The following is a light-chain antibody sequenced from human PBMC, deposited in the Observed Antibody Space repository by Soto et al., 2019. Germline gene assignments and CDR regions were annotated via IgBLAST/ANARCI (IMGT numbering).Light chain of an antibody. CDR2: EVT. V-gene: IGLV2-8*01. Sequence: QSALTQPPSASGSPGQSVTISCTGTSSDVGRYNYVSWYQQHPGKAPKLIIYEVTKRPSGVPDRFSGSKSDNTASLTVSGLQAEDEADYYCSSYAGNNNLIFGGGTKVT. J-gene: IGLJ2*01. CDR3: SSYAGNNNLI. CDR1: SSDVGRYNY.